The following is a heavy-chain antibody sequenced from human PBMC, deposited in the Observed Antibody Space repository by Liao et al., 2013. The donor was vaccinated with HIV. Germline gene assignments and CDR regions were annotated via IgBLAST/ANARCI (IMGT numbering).Heavy chain of an antibody. J-gene: IGHJ4*02. CDR2: IFSGGST. V-gene: IGHV4-4*07. Sequence: QVQLQESGPGLVKPSETLSLTCIVSGDSISTSYWTWIRQPAGKGLEWIGRIFSGGSTNYNPSLKGRVTMSVDTSKNQFSLKLSSVTAADTAVYFCARGREGYFDYWGQGTLVTVSS. CDR3: ARGREGYFDY. CDR1: GDSISTSY.